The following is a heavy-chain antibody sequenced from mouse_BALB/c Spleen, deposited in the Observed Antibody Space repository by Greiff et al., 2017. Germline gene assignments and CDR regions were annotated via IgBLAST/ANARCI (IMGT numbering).Heavy chain of an antibody. V-gene: IGHV5-6-5*01. J-gene: IGHJ2*01. D-gene: IGHD1-1*01. CDR1: GFTFSSYA. CDR3: ARGPALYYGSSPLDY. CDR2: ISSGGST. Sequence: EVKVVESGGGLVKPGGSLKLSCAASGFTFSSYAMSWVRQTPEKRLEWVASISSGGSTYYPDSVKGRFTISRDNARNILYLQMSSLRSEDTAMYYCARGPALYYGSSPLDYWGQGTTLTVSS.